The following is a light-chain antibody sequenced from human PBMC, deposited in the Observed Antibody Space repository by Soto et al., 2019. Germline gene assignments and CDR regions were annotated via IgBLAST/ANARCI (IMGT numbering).Light chain of an antibody. CDR1: QSIGRN. V-gene: IGKV3-20*01. J-gene: IGKJ5*01. Sequence: EMLLTQSQATLSVFSGERATLSCLASQSIGRNLVWCQQKPGQPPRLLISGASRRATGIPDRFSGSGSETDFTLTINRLEPEDFALYYCQHYHSGHRIAFGQGTRLEIK. CDR2: GAS. CDR3: QHYHSGHRIA.